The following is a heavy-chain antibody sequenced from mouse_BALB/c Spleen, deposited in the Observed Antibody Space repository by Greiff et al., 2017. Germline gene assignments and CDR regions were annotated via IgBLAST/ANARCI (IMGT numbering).Heavy chain of an antibody. CDR2: IWGDGST. V-gene: IGHV2-6-7*01. CDR3: ARDEGTYYGSSYWFAY. Sequence: VKVVESGPGLVAPSQSLSITCTVSGFSLTGYGVNWVRQPPGKGLEWLGMIWGDGSTDYNSALKSRLSISKDNSKSQVFLKMNSLQTDDTARYYCARDEGTYYGSSYWFAYWGQGTLVTVSA. D-gene: IGHD1-1*01. CDR1: GFSLTGYG. J-gene: IGHJ3*01.